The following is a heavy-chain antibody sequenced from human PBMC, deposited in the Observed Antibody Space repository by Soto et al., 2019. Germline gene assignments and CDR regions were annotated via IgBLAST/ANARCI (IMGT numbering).Heavy chain of an antibody. CDR1: GGSISSYY. CDR2: IYYSGST. J-gene: IGHJ6*03. Sequence: SETLSLTCTVSGGSISSYYWSWIRQPPGKGLEWIGYIYYSGSTNYNPSLKSRVTISVDTSKNQFSLKLSSVTAADTAVYYCARKNWGIYYIDVWGKGTTVTVSS. D-gene: IGHD7-27*01. V-gene: IGHV4-59*08. CDR3: ARKNWGIYYIDV.